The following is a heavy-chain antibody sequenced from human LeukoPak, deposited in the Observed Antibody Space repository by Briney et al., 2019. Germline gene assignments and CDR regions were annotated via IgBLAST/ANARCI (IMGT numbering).Heavy chain of an antibody. CDR3: ARKYYYDSSGYRAFDI. Sequence: ASVKVSCKASGYTFTSYGISWVRQAPGQGLEWMGWISAYNGNTNYAQKLQGRVTMTTDTSTSTAYMELRSLRSDDTAVYYCARKYYYDSSGYRAFDIWGQGTMVTVSS. CDR2: ISAYNGNT. CDR1: GYTFTSYG. D-gene: IGHD3-22*01. J-gene: IGHJ3*02. V-gene: IGHV1-18*01.